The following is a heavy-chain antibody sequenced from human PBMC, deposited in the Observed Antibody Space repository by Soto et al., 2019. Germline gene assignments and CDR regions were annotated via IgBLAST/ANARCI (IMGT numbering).Heavy chain of an antibody. V-gene: IGHV1-69*01. CDR3: ARGASSGKAYYYYYGMDV. CDR1: GGTFSSYA. Sequence: QVQLVQSGAEVKKPGSSVKVSCKASGGTFSSYAISWVRQAPGQGLEWMGGIIPIFGTANYAQKFQGRVTITADESTSTAYMELSSLRSEDTAVYYCARGASSGKAYYYYYGMDVWDQGTTVTVSS. CDR2: IIPIFGTA. J-gene: IGHJ6*02. D-gene: IGHD6-19*01.